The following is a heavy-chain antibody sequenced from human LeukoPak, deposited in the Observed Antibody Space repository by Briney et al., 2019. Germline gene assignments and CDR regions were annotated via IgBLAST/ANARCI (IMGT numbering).Heavy chain of an antibody. CDR3: ARGGLVGSTKNYFDY. CDR2: IYPGDSDT. J-gene: IGHJ4*02. D-gene: IGHD1-26*01. CDR1: GYTFTSYW. Sequence: GESLKVSCKGSGYTFTSYWIGWVRQMPGKGLEWMGIIYPGDSDTRYSPSFQGQVTISADKSISTAFLQWSSLKASDTAMYFCARGGLVGSTKNYFDYWGQGTLVNVSS. V-gene: IGHV5-51*01.